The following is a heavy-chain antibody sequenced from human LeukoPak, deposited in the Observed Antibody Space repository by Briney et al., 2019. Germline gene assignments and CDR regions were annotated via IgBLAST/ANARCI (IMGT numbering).Heavy chain of an antibody. CDR3: ATTSDPDILTGYYPDEIDY. D-gene: IGHD3-9*01. CDR1: GGSISSSSYY. V-gene: IGHV4-39*07. CDR2: IYYSGRT. J-gene: IGHJ4*02. Sequence: SETLSLTCTVSGGSISSSSYYWGWIRQPPGKGLEWIGSIYYSGRTYYNPSLKSRVTISVDTSKNQFSLKLSSVTAADTAVYYCATTSDPDILTGYYPDEIDYWGQGTLVTVSS.